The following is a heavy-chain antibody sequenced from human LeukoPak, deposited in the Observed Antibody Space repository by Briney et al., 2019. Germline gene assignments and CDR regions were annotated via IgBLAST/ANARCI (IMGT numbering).Heavy chain of an antibody. V-gene: IGHV4-31*03. CDR1: GGSISSGGYY. CDR2: IYYSGST. Sequence: SETLSLTCTVSGGSISSGGYYWSWIRQHPGKGLEWIGYIYYSGSTYYNPSLKSRVTISVDTSKNQFSLKLSSVTAADTAVYYCASHHYDIMTGYTPRFDYWGQGTLVTVSS. J-gene: IGHJ4*02. CDR3: ASHHYDIMTGYTPRFDY. D-gene: IGHD3-9*01.